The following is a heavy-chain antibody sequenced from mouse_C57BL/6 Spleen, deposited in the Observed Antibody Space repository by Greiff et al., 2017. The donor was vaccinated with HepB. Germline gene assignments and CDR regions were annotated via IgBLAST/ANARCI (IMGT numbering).Heavy chain of an antibody. CDR2: INPSSGYT. V-gene: IGHV1-4*01. CDR1: GYTFTSYT. CDR3: ARSYYYAMDY. J-gene: IGHJ4*01. Sequence: QVQLQQSGAELARPGASVKMSCKASGYTFTSYTMHWVKQRPGQGLEWIGYINPSSGYTTYNQKFKDKATLTADKSSSTAYIQLTSLTSEDSAGYYYARSYYYAMDYWGQGTSVTVSS.